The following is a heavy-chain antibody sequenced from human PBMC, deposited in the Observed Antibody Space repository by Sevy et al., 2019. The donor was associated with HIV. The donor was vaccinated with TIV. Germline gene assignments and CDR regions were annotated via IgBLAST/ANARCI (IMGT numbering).Heavy chain of an antibody. CDR2: IRYDESNK. Sequence: GGSLRLSCAASGFTFSSYGMHWVRQAPGKGLEWVAFIRYDESNKYYADSVKGRFTISRDNSKNTLYLQMNSLRAEDTAVYYCAKGDYIVVVVAATRGMDVWGQGTTVTVSS. V-gene: IGHV3-30*02. CDR3: AKGDYIVVVVAATRGMDV. CDR1: GFTFSSYG. D-gene: IGHD2-15*01. J-gene: IGHJ6*02.